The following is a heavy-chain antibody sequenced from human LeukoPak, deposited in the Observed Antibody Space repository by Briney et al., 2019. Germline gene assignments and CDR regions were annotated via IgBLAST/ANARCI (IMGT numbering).Heavy chain of an antibody. CDR2: IYSGGST. D-gene: IGHD3-10*01. J-gene: IGHJ6*02. Sequence: PGRSLRLSCAASGFTVSSNYMSWVRQAPGKGLEWVSVIYSGGSTYYADSVKGRFTISRDNSKNTLYLQMNSLRAEDTAVYYCASPRGGAANYYYYGMDVWGQGTTVTVSS. CDR3: ASPRGGAANYYYYGMDV. CDR1: GFTVSSNY. V-gene: IGHV3-66*01.